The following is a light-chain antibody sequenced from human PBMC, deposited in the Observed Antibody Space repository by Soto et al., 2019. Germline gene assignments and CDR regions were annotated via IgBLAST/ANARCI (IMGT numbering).Light chain of an antibody. V-gene: IGLV2-11*01. J-gene: IGLJ1*01. CDR3: CSYAGSYV. CDR1: SSDVGGYNY. Sequence: QSVLTQPRRVSGSPGQSVTISCTGTSSDVGGYNYVSWYQQHPGKAPKLMIYDVSKRPSGVPDRFSGSKSGNTASLTISGLQAEDEADYYCCSYAGSYVFGTGTKVTVL. CDR2: DVS.